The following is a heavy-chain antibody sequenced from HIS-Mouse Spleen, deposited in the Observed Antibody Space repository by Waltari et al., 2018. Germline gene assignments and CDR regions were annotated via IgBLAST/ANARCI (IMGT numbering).Heavy chain of an antibody. Sequence: EVQLVESGGGLVQPGRSLRLSCTASGFTFGDYAMSWFRQAPGKGLEWVGFIRSKAYGGTTEYAASVKGRFTISRDDSKSIAYLQMNSLKTEDTAVYYCTRVETGIIDYWGQGTLVTVSS. J-gene: IGHJ4*02. CDR1: GFTFGDYA. CDR2: IRSKAYGGTT. V-gene: IGHV3-49*03. D-gene: IGHD7-27*01. CDR3: TRVETGIIDY.